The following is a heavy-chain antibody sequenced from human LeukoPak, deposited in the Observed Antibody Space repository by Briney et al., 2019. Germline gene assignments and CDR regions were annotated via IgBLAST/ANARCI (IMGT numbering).Heavy chain of an antibody. CDR2: ISYDGSNK. Sequence: GGSLRLSCAASGFTFSSYAMHWVRQAPGKGLEWVAVISYDGSNKYYADSVKGRFTISRDNSKNTLYLQMNSLRAEDTAVYYCARVRVGYSYALDYWGQGTLVTVSS. J-gene: IGHJ4*02. CDR3: ARVRVGYSYALDY. V-gene: IGHV3-30-3*01. CDR1: GFTFSSYA. D-gene: IGHD5-18*01.